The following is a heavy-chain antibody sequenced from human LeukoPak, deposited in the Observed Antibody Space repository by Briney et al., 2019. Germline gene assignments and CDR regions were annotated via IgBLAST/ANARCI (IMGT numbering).Heavy chain of an antibody. CDR2: IWYGGSNK. J-gene: IGHJ4*02. V-gene: IGHV3-30*02. CDR3: AKEDKGYCSSTSCYNPPLDY. D-gene: IGHD2-2*02. CDR1: GFTFSSYG. Sequence: HSGGSLRLSCAASGFTFSSYGMHWVRQAPGKGLEWVAVIWYGGSNKYYADSVKGRFTISRDNSKNTLYLQMNSLRAEDTAVYYCAKEDKGYCSSTSCYNPPLDYWGQGTLVTVSS.